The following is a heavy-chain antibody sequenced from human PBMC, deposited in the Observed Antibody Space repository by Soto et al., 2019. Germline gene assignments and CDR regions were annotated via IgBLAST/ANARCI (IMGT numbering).Heavy chain of an antibody. J-gene: IGHJ3*02. CDR1: GFTFSSYA. Sequence: GGSLRLSCAASGFTFSSYAMSWVRQAPGKGLEWVSAISGSGGSTYYADSVKGRFTISRDNSKNTLYLQMNSLRAEDTAVYYCAKDQVPELSDCSGGSCYADAFDIWGQGTMVTVSS. D-gene: IGHD2-15*01. V-gene: IGHV3-23*01. CDR3: AKDQVPELSDCSGGSCYADAFDI. CDR2: ISGSGGST.